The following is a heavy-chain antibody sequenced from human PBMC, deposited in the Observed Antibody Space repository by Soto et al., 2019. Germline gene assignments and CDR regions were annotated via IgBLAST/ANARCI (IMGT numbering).Heavy chain of an antibody. CDR1: GDSVSSNSAA. D-gene: IGHD3-16*01. J-gene: IGHJ6*02. V-gene: IGHV6-1*01. CDR2: TYYRSKWYN. CDR3: ARDKAAEAQRGRYYYYYGMDV. Sequence: SQTLSLTCAISGDSVSSNSAAWNWIRQSPSRGLEWLGRTYYRSKWYNDYAVSVKSRITINPDTSKNQFSLQLNSVTPEDTAVYYGARDKAAEAQRGRYYYYYGMDVWGQGTTVTVSS.